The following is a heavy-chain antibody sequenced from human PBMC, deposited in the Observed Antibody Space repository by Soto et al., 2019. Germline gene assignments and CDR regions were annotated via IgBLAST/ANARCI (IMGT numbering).Heavy chain of an antibody. CDR3: ARGDGYNFAY. CDR2: IYYSGST. D-gene: IGHD5-12*01. Sequence: QVQLQESGPGLVKPSETLSLNCPASGGSISSYYWRWVRQPPGKGLAWIGYIYYSGSTNYNPSLKSQVTISVDTSKNQFSLKLSSVTAADTAVYYCARGDGYNFAYWGQGTLVTVSS. V-gene: IGHV4-59*01. J-gene: IGHJ4*02. CDR1: GGSISSYY.